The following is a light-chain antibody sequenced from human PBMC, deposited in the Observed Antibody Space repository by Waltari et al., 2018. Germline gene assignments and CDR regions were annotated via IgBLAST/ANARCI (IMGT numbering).Light chain of an antibody. Sequence: QSVLTQPASVSGSPGQSITISCSWTSAAIGRYTLVAWYQQLPGNDPKLVIYEVTERPSELSNRFSGSKSGNTASLTISGLQAEDEADYYCSSFESSRTWVFGGGTKLTVL. CDR2: EVT. J-gene: IGLJ3*02. V-gene: IGLV2-23*02. CDR3: SSFESSRTWV. CDR1: SAAIGRYTL.